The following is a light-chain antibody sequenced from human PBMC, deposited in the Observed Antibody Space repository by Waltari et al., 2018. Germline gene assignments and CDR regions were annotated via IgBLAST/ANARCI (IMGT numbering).Light chain of an antibody. CDR2: ANT. CDR3: AAWDDSLNGLV. Sequence: QSVLTQPPSASGTPGQRFTIPWSGTSANIGSSTVRWDQQLPGTAPTVLISANTQRTSGVPDRFSGSKSGTSASVAISGLQSEDEADYYCAAWDDSLNGLVFGGGTKLTVL. CDR1: SANIGSST. J-gene: IGLJ3*02. V-gene: IGLV1-44*01.